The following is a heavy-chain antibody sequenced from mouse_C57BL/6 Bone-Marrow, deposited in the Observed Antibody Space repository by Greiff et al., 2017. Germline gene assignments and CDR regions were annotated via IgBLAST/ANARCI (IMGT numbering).Heavy chain of an antibody. CDR3: AREDYGSTFDV. J-gene: IGHJ1*03. CDR1: GYTFTSYW. CDR2: IDPSDSYT. Sequence: QVQLQQPGAELVKPGASVKLSCKAYGYTFTSYWMQWVKQRPGQGLEWIGEIDPSDSYTNYNQKFKGKATLTVDTSSSTAYMQLSSLTSEDSAVYYCAREDYGSTFDVWGTGTTVTVSS. D-gene: IGHD1-1*01. V-gene: IGHV1-50*01.